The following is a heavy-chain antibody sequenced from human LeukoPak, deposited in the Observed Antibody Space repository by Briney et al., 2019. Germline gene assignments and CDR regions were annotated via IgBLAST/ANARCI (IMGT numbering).Heavy chain of an antibody. CDR3: ARGRRYSSGWYKGSYGMDV. J-gene: IGHJ6*02. CDR2: MNPNSGNT. CDR1: GYTFTTYD. D-gene: IGHD6-19*01. Sequence: ASVKVSCRASGYTFTTYDINWVRQAPGQRLEWMGWMNPNSGNTGYAQKFQGRVTMTRNTSISTAYMELSSLRSEDTAVYYCARGRRYSSGWYKGSYGMDVWGQGTTVTVSS. V-gene: IGHV1-8*01.